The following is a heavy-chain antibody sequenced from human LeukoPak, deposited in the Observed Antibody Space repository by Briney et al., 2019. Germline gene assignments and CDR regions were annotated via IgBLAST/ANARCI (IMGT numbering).Heavy chain of an antibody. CDR1: GFTVSSTY. CDR2: ISNGDDT. Sequence: PGGSLRLSCAASGFTVSSTYMSWVRQAPGKGLEWVSDISNGDDTYYADSVKGRFTISRDNSKNTLYLQMNSLRAEDTAVYYCARKDSNYGAFIIYWGQGTLVTVSS. CDR3: ARKDSNYGAFIIY. J-gene: IGHJ4*02. V-gene: IGHV3-53*01. D-gene: IGHD4-11*01.